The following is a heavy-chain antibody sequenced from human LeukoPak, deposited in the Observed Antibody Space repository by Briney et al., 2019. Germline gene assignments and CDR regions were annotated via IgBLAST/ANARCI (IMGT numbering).Heavy chain of an antibody. CDR3: AKEGLRSSAFDI. V-gene: IGHV3-23*01. D-gene: IGHD1-14*01. CDR2: ISGSGGST. J-gene: IGHJ3*02. Sequence: GGSLRLSCAASGFTFSSYAMSWVRQAPGKGLEWATAISGSGGSTYYADSVKGRFTISRDNSKNTLYLQMNSLRAEDTAVYYCAKEGLRSSAFDIWGQGTMVTVSS. CDR1: GFTFSSYA.